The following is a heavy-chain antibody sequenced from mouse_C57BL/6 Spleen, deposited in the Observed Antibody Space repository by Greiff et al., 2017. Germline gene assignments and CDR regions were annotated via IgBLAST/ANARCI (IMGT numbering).Heavy chain of an antibody. CDR1: GYTFTSYW. J-gene: IGHJ2*01. D-gene: IGHD1-1*01. Sequence: QVQLQQPGTELVKPGASVKLSCKASGYTFTSYWMHWVKQRPGPGLEWIGNINPSNGGTNYNEKFKSKATLTVDKSSSTAYMQLSSLTSEDSAVYYCARATTVVASPYYFDYWGKGTTLTVSS. CDR2: INPSNGGT. V-gene: IGHV1-53*01. CDR3: ARATTVVASPYYFDY.